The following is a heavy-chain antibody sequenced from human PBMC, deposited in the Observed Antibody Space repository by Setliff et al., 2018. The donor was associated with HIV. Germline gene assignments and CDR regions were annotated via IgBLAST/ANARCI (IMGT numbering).Heavy chain of an antibody. CDR2: INTGNGNT. V-gene: IGHV1-3*04. CDR1: GYTFTTYA. J-gene: IGHJ4*02. D-gene: IGHD3-22*01. CDR3: ARTLTYYFDGSFSSGPADY. Sequence: ASVKVSCKASGYTFTTYAMIWVRQAPGQSLEWMGWINTGNGNTRLSQKFQGRVTISRDTSAGTAYVELYSLTSEDTAVYYCARTLTYYFDGSFSSGPADYWGLGTLVTVSS.